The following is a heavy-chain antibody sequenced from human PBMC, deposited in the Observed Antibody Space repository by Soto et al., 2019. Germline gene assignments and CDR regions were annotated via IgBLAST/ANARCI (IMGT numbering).Heavy chain of an antibody. V-gene: IGHV3-21*01. CDR3: ARGARIAVTGTADY. D-gene: IGHD6-19*01. CDR2: ISSTSSYI. CDR1: GFTFSSYS. Sequence: EVQLVESGGGLVEPGGSLRLSCAASGFTFSSYSMNWVCQAPEKGLEWVSSISSTSSYIFYADSLKGPFTISIDNARNSLYLQMDSLGAEDTAVYYCARGARIAVTGTADYWGPGTLVTVSS. J-gene: IGHJ4*02.